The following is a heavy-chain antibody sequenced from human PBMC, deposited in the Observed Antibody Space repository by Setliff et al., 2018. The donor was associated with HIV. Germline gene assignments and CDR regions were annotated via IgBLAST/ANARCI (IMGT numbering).Heavy chain of an antibody. CDR1: GLPFSYAW. CDR2: IKSKTDGGTT. V-gene: IGHV3-15*01. CDR3: TREIRDGYPRSSN. Sequence: GGSLRLSCVASGLPFSYAWLSWVRQAPGKGLEWVGRIKSKTDGGTTDYAAPVKGRFTISRDDSKNTLYLQLTTLRTEDTGFYFCTREIRDGYPRSSNWGQGTLVTVSS. J-gene: IGHJ4*02. D-gene: IGHD3-10*01.